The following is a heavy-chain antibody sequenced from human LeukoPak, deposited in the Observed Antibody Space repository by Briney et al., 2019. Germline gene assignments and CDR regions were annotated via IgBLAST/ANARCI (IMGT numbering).Heavy chain of an antibody. CDR1: GFTFSSYA. CDR3: AKAGVGYYGSGSPIHFDH. V-gene: IGHV3-23*01. CDR2: ISGSGGST. J-gene: IGHJ4*02. Sequence: GGSLRLSCAASGFTFSSYAMSWVRQAPGKGLEWVSAISGSGGSTYYADSVKGRFTISRDNSKNTLYLQMNSLRAEDTAVYYCAKAGVGYYGSGSPIHFDHWGQGTLVTVSS. D-gene: IGHD3-10*01.